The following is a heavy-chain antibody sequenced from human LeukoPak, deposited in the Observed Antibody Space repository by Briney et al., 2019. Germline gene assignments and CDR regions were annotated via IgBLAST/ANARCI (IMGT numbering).Heavy chain of an antibody. J-gene: IGHJ4*02. V-gene: IGHV3-48*03. CDR1: GFTFSSYE. Sequence: PGGSLRLSCAASGFTFSSYEMNWVRQAPGKGLEWVSYISSSGSTIYYADSVKGRFTISRDNAKNSLYLQMNSLRAEDTAVYYCARVTYYDYVSCDYWGQGTLVTVSS. CDR3: ARVTYYDYVSCDY. CDR2: ISSSGSTI. D-gene: IGHD3-16*01.